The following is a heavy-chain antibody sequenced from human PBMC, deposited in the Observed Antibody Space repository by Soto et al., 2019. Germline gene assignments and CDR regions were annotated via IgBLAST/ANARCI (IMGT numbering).Heavy chain of an antibody. D-gene: IGHD2-2*01. Sequence: SVKVSCKASGGTFSSYTISWVRQAPGQGLEWMGRIIPILGIANYAQKFQGRVTITADKSTSTAYMELSSLRSEDTAVYYCARGDYYCSSTSCYSNWFDPWGQGTLVTVSS. CDR2: IIPILGIA. CDR1: GGTFSSYT. V-gene: IGHV1-69*02. J-gene: IGHJ5*02. CDR3: ARGDYYCSSTSCYSNWFDP.